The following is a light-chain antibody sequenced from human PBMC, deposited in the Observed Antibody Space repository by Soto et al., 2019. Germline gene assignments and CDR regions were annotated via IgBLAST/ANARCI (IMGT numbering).Light chain of an antibody. CDR1: QTPRTF. J-gene: IGKJ2*01. Sequence: DIQMTQSPSSLSASVGDRVTITCRASQTPRTFLNWYQQKPGKAPKLLIYATSTLQSGVPSRFSGRDSGADFTLTIINLQPEDFATYYCQQPPYTFGPGTKVEIK. V-gene: IGKV1-39*01. CDR2: ATS. CDR3: QQPPYT.